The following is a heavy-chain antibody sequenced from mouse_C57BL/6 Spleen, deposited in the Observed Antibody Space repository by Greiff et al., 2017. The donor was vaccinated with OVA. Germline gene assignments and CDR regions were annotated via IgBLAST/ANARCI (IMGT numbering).Heavy chain of an antibody. J-gene: IGHJ2*01. CDR3: ARSYYGSSYNFDY. D-gene: IGHD1-1*01. Sequence: QVQLQQSGADLAKPGASVKLSCKASGYTFTSYWMHWVKQRPGQGLEWIGYINPSSGYTKYNQKFKDKATLTADKSSSTAYMQLSSLTYEDSAVYYCARSYYGSSYNFDYWGQGTTLTVSS. V-gene: IGHV1-7*01. CDR1: GYTFTSYW. CDR2: INPSSGYT.